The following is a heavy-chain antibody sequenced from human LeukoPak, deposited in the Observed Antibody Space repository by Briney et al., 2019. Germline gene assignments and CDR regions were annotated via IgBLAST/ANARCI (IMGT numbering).Heavy chain of an antibody. J-gene: IGHJ4*02. Sequence: GESLKISCQGSGYIFPNYWIGLVRQIPGKGLEWMGIIYPGDSETRYSPSFQGQVTISADKSTSTAYLQWSSLKASDTAMFYCARVPDRSGYFYYFDFWGQGTLVTVSA. CDR3: ARVPDRSGYFYYFDF. V-gene: IGHV5-51*01. CDR1: GYIFPNYW. CDR2: IYPGDSET. D-gene: IGHD3-22*01.